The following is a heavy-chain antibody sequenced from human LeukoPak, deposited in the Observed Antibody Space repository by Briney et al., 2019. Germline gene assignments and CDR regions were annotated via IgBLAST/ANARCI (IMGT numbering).Heavy chain of an antibody. V-gene: IGHV3-23*01. CDR3: AKDRGSVVVPAATIFDY. Sequence: GGSLRLSCGASGFTFSSYAVSGVRQAPGKGLECVSAISGSGGSTYYADSVKGRFTISRDNSKNTLYLQMNSLRAEDTAVYYCAKDRGSVVVPAATIFDYWGQGTLVTVSS. CDR2: ISGSGGST. J-gene: IGHJ4*02. D-gene: IGHD2-2*01. CDR1: GFTFSSYA.